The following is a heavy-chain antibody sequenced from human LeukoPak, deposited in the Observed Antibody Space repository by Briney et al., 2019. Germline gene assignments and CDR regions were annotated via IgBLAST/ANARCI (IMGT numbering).Heavy chain of an antibody. CDR1: GFTFSSYA. D-gene: IGHD3-3*01. CDR2: ISSNGGST. V-gene: IGHV3-64*01. Sequence: GGSLRLSCAASGFTFSSYAMHWVRQAPGKGLEYVSAISSNGGSTYYANSVKGRFTISRDNAKNSLYLQMNSLRAEDTAVYYCARGITIFGVSEDYWGQGTLVTVSS. CDR3: ARGITIFGVSEDY. J-gene: IGHJ4*02.